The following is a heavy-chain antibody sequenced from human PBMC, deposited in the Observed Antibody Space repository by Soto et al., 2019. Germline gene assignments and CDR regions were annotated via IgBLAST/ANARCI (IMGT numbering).Heavy chain of an antibody. CDR3: ARDVVGVVRD. CDR2: RNPNSGNT. J-gene: IGHJ4*02. V-gene: IGHV1-8*01. D-gene: IGHD2-21*01. CDR1: GYTCTSYD. Sequence: QVHLVQPAADVKKPGASVKVSCKASGYTCTSYDVRWVRQATGQGREWMGWRNPNSGNTGYAQKVQRRVTMTRNTSISTAYMELSSVRSEDTAVYYFARDVVGVVRDWGQGTLVTVSS.